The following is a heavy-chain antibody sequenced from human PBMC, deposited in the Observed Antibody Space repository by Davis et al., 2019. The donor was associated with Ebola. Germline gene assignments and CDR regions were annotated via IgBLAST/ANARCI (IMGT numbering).Heavy chain of an antibody. CDR1: GFTFSSYA. Sequence: GESLKISCAASGFTFSSYAMHWVRQAPGKGLEWVAVISYDGSNKYYADSVKGRFTISRDNSKNTLYLQMSSLRAEDTAVYYCARDLPGGDWYFGLWGRGTLVTVSS. V-gene: IGHV3-30*04. CDR2: ISYDGSNK. J-gene: IGHJ2*01. D-gene: IGHD2-2*01. CDR3: ARDLPGGDWYFGL.